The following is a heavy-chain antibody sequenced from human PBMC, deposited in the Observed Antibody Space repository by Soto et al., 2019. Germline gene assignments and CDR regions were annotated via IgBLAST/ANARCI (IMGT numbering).Heavy chain of an antibody. J-gene: IGHJ6*02. Sequence: ASVKVSCKASGYTFTSYAMHWVRQAPGQRLEWMGWINAGNGNTKYSQKFQGRVTITRDTSASTAYMELSSLRSEDTAVYYCARDWEDYGDSYYYYGIDVWGQGTTVTVSS. CDR3: ARDWEDYGDSYYYYGIDV. D-gene: IGHD4-17*01. V-gene: IGHV1-3*01. CDR1: GYTFTSYA. CDR2: INAGNGNT.